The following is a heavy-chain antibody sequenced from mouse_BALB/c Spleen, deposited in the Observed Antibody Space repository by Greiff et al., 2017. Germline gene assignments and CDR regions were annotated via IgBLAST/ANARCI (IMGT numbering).Heavy chain of an antibody. D-gene: IGHD1-1*01. CDR1: GYSITSGYY. V-gene: IGHV3-6*02. CDR2: ISYDGSN. Sequence: EVQLQQSGPGLVKPSQSLSLTCSVTGYSITSGYYWNWIRQYPGNKLEWMGYISYDGSNNYNPSLKNRISITRDTSKNQFFLKLNSVTTEDTATYYCARAYEGLAYWGQGTLVTVSA. CDR3: ARAYEGLAY. J-gene: IGHJ3*01.